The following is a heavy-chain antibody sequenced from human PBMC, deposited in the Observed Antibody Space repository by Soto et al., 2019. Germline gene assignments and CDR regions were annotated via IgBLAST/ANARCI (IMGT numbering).Heavy chain of an antibody. D-gene: IGHD3-10*01. V-gene: IGHV3-30-3*01. CDR1: GFTFSSYA. Sequence: QVQLVESGGGVVQPGRSLRLSCAASGFTFSSYAMHWVRQAPGKGLEWVAVISYDGSNKYYADSVKGRFTISRDNSKNTLYLQMNSLRAEDTAVYYCARCVVRGDSPEWGQGTLVTVSS. CDR3: ARCVVRGDSPE. CDR2: ISYDGSNK. J-gene: IGHJ4*02.